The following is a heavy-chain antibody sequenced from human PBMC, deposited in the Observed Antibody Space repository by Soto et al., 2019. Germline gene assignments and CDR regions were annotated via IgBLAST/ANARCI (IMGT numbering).Heavy chain of an antibody. CDR2: IYYSGST. CDR3: DSEGGGIAVAGTTFSNDY. V-gene: IGHV4-30-4*01. CDR1: GGSISSGDYY. Sequence: SETLSLTGTVSGGSISSGDYYWSWIRQPPGKGLEWIGYIYYSGSTYYNPSLKSRVTISVDTSKNQFSLKLSSQTAADTAVYYCDSEGGGIAVAGTTFSNDYWGQETLVTVS. J-gene: IGHJ4*02. D-gene: IGHD6-19*01.